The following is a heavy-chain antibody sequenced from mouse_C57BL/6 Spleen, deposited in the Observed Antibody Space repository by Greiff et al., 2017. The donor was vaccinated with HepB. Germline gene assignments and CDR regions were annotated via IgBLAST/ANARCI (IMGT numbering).Heavy chain of an antibody. D-gene: IGHD1-1*01. Sequence: QVHVKQSGPGLVQPSQSLSITCTVSGFSLTSYGVHWVRQSPGKGLEWLGVIWSGGSTDYNAAFISRLSISKDNSKSQVFFKMNSLQADDTAIYYCARRRITTVVAPYAMDYWGQGTSVTVSS. J-gene: IGHJ4*01. CDR3: ARRRITTVVAPYAMDY. CDR2: IWSGGST. CDR1: GFSLTSYG. V-gene: IGHV2-2*01.